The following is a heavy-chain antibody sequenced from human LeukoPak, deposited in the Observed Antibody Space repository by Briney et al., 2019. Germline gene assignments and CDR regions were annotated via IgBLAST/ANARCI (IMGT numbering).Heavy chain of an antibody. CDR1: GFTFSNDA. V-gene: IGHV3-23*01. CDR3: AKWGDYDVLTGYYVSDY. Sequence: EGSLRLSCAASGFTFSNDAMSWVRQAPGKGLEWVSAITGSGGNTYYADSVKGRFTISRDNSKNTVFLQMNSLRAEDTAVYYCAKWGDYDVLTGYYVSDYWGQGTLVTVSS. D-gene: IGHD3-9*01. J-gene: IGHJ4*02. CDR2: ITGSGGNT.